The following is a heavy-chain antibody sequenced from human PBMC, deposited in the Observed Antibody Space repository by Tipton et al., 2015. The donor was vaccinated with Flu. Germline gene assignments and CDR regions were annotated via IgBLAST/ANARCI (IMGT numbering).Heavy chain of an antibody. CDR1: GGSISSYY. CDR2: IYYSGST. Sequence: TLSLTCTVSGGSISSYYWNWIRQPPGKGLEWIGYIYYSGSTNYNPSLKSRVTISVDTSKNQFSLKLSSVSAVDTAVYYCARGAAMVSDRSNNWFDPWGQGTLVTVSS. V-gene: IGHV4-59*08. D-gene: IGHD5-18*01. J-gene: IGHJ5*02. CDR3: ARGAAMVSDRSNNWFDP.